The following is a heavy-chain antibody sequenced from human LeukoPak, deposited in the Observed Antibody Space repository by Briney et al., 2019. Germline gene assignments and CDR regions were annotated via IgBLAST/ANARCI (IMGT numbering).Heavy chain of an antibody. V-gene: IGHV4-39*07. CDR2: IYYSGST. J-gene: IGHJ4*02. D-gene: IGHD4-17*01. CDR1: GGSISSSSYY. CDR3: ARGGIPSATVTPYDYFQY. Sequence: PSETLSLTCTVSGGSISSSSYYWGWIRQPPGKGLEWIGSIYYSGSTYYNPSLKSRVTISVDTSKNQFSLKLSSVTAADTAVYYCARGGIPSATVTPYDYFQYWGQGTLVTVSS.